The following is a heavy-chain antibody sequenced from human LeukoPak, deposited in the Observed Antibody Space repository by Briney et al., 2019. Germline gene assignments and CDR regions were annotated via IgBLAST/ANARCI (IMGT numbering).Heavy chain of an antibody. Sequence: GGSLRLSCAASGFTVSSNYMSWVRQAPGKGLEWVSVIYSGGSTYYADSVKGRFTISRDNSKNTLYLQMNSLRAEDTAVYYCARDPVKLQYYYDSSGVWGQGTTVTVS. CDR2: IYSGGST. V-gene: IGHV3-66*01. CDR3: ARDPVKLQYYYDSSGV. D-gene: IGHD3-22*01. CDR1: GFTVSSNY. J-gene: IGHJ6*02.